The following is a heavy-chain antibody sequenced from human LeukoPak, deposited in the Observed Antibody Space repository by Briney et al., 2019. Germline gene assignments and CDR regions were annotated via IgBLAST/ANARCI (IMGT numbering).Heavy chain of an antibody. D-gene: IGHD2-15*01. CDR3: AREGLYCSGDSCFMGPSQNPEKQNWFDP. Sequence: ASVKVSCKASGYTFTSYGISWVRQAPGQGLEWMGWISAYNGNTNYAQKLQGRVTMTTDTSTSTAYMELRSLRSDDTAVYYCAREGLYCSGDSCFMGPSQNPEKQNWFDPWGQGTLVTVSS. CDR2: ISAYNGNT. J-gene: IGHJ5*02. V-gene: IGHV1-18*01. CDR1: GYTFTSYG.